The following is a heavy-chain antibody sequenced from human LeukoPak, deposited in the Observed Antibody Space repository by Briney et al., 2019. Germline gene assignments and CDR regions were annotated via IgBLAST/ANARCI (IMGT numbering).Heavy chain of an antibody. CDR1: GLTFSTSG. D-gene: IGHD1-14*01. J-gene: IGHJ4*02. CDR2: IGPTGSDR. V-gene: IGHV3-21*06. Sequence: GGSLRLSCTASGLTFSTSGFNWVRQAPGKGLERVASIGPTGSDRYHADSIKGRFTISRDNANNFLYLQMNSLRAEDMAVYYCATETNGRHYDYWGQGTLLTVSS. CDR3: ATETNGRHYDY.